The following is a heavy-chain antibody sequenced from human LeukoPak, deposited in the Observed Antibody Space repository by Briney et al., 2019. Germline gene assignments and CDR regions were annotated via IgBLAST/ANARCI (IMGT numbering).Heavy chain of an antibody. CDR3: ARAGYDSSGWALHYYYYMDV. D-gene: IGHD3-22*01. Sequence: ASVKVSCKASGYTFTSYDINWVRQATGQGLEWMGWMNPNSGNTGYAQKFQGRVTITRNTSISTAYMELSSLRSEDTAVYYCARAGYDSSGWALHYYYYMDVWGKGTTVIVSS. V-gene: IGHV1-8*03. CDR1: GYTFTSYD. J-gene: IGHJ6*03. CDR2: MNPNSGNT.